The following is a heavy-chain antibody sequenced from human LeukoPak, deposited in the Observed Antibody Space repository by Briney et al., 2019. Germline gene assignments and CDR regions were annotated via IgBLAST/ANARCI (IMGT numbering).Heavy chain of an antibody. V-gene: IGHV3-15*01. D-gene: IGHD3-10*01. Sequence: GGSLRLSCAASGFTFSSYSVNWVRQAPGKGLEWVGRIKSKTDGGTTDYAAPVKGRFTISRDDSKNTLYLQMNSLKTEDTAVYYCTTSPSITTPTPYDYWGQGTLVTVSS. CDR3: TTSPSITTPTPYDY. CDR1: GFTFSSYS. CDR2: IKSKTDGGTT. J-gene: IGHJ4*02.